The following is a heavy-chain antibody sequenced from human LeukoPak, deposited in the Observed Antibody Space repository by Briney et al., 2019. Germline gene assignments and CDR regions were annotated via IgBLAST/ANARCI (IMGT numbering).Heavy chain of an antibody. V-gene: IGHV3-23*01. D-gene: IGHD3-10*01. J-gene: IGHJ4*02. CDR3: AKDQEYSFDY. CDR1: GFTFDDYA. CDR2: ISGSGGST. Sequence: PGGSLRLSCAASGFTFDDYAMHWVRQAPGKGLEWVSAISGSGGSTYYADSVKGRFTISRDNSKNTLYLQMNSLRAEDTAVYYCAKDQEYSFDYWGQGTLVTVSS.